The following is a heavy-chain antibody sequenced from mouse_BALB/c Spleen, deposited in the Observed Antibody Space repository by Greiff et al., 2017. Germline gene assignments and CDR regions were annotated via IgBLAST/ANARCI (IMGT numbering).Heavy chain of an antibody. D-gene: IGHD1-2*01. J-gene: IGHJ2*01. V-gene: IGHV5-6-5*01. CDR3: ARGGHYYGSYYFDY. Sequence: EVNVVESGGGLVKPGGSLKLSCAASGFTFSSYAMSWVRQTPEKRLEWVASISSGGSTYYPDSVKGRFTISRDNARNILYLQMSSLRSEDTAMYYCARGGHYYGSYYFDYWGQGTTLTVSS. CDR2: ISSGGST. CDR1: GFTFSSYA.